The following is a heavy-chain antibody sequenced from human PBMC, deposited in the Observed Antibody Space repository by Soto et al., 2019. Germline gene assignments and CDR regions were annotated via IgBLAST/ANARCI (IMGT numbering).Heavy chain of an antibody. J-gene: IGHJ4*03. CDR1: VFSLSPVGVG. Sequence: QITLKESAPTLVQPTQTLTLRCTFSVFSLSPVGVGVGCIRQPPGKSLEWIAVIYWDNDKRYNPCLSNRLSVNTTLSRKQVVVTMINMDTVDTGTYNCAHLTSTYGGVIGLDEVDCWGQGTLVTVS. V-gene: IGHV2-5*02. CDR2: IYWDNDK. CDR3: AHLTSTYGGVIGLDEVDC. D-gene: IGHD3-16*02.